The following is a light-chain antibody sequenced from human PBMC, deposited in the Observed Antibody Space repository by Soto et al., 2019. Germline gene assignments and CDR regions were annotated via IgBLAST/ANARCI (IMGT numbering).Light chain of an antibody. V-gene: IGKV3-20*01. CDR1: QSISNNY. Sequence: EIVLTQSPATLSLSPGERATLSCRASQSISNNYLAWYQQKPGQAPRLLVYEASNRATGIPDRFSGSGSGADFTLTISRLEPGDSAVYYCQQYGGSPLYSFGQGTKLEIK. J-gene: IGKJ2*03. CDR2: EAS. CDR3: QQYGGSPLYS.